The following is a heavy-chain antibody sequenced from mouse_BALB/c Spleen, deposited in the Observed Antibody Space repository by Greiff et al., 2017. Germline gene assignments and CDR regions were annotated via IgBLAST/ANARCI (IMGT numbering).Heavy chain of an antibody. J-gene: IGHJ4*01. Sequence: EVQLQESGGGLVKPGGSLKLSCAASGFTFSDYYMYWVRQTPEKRLEWVATISDGGSYTYYPDSVKGRFTISRDNAKNNLYLQMSSLKSEDTAMYYCARYYAMDYWGQGTSVTVSS. CDR3: ARYYAMDY. V-gene: IGHV5-4*02. CDR2: ISDGGSYT. CDR1: GFTFSDYY.